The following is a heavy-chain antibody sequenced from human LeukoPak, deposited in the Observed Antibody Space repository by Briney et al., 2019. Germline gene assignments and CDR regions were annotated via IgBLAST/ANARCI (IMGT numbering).Heavy chain of an antibody. CDR3: ARATLGMTFFDY. V-gene: IGHV4-59*08. J-gene: IGHJ4*02. CDR1: GGSISSYY. Sequence: SETLSLTCTVSGGSISSYYWSWIRQPPGKGLEWIGYIYYSGSTNYNPSLKSRVTISVDTSKNQFSLKLSSVTAADTAVYYCARATLGMTFFDYWGQGTLVTVSS. D-gene: IGHD3-16*01. CDR2: IYYSGST.